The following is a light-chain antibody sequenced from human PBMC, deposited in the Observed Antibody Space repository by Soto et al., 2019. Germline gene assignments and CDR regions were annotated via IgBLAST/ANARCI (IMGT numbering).Light chain of an antibody. CDR2: ATS. V-gene: IGKV1-39*01. CDR3: KQIYNTPRR. Sequence: DIQMTQSPSSLSASIGDRVTITCRASQIIIRHLNWYQQKPGKAPKFLIYATSTLQSGVPSRFSASGFGTDFTLTTAVLNPENLPTYNCKQIYNTPRRFGQGTKVKSN. J-gene: IGKJ1*01. CDR1: QIIIRH.